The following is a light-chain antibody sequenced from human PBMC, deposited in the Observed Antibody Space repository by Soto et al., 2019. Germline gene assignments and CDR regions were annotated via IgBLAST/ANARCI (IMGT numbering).Light chain of an antibody. V-gene: IGKV3-11*01. CDR2: DAS. CDR3: QQRSNWPPA. CDR1: QSVSSY. Sequence: EIVLTQSPATLSLSPGERATLSCRASQSVSSYLAWYQQKHGQAPRLLIYDASNRATGIPARFSGSGSGTAFPLTISSLEPEDFAVYYCQQRSNWPPAFGGGTKVEIK. J-gene: IGKJ4*01.